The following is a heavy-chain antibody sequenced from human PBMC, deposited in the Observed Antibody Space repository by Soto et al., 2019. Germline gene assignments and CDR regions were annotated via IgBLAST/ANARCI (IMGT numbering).Heavy chain of an antibody. CDR3: ASTSERWLQLGDAFDI. CDR2: IYHSGST. V-gene: IGHV4-4*02. D-gene: IGHD5-12*01. Sequence: LSLTCAVSGGSISSSNWWSWVRQPPGKGLEWIGEIYHSGSTNYNPSLKSRVTISVDKSKNQFSLKLSSVTAADTAVYYCASTSERWLQLGDAFDIWGQGTMVTVSS. J-gene: IGHJ3*02. CDR1: GGSISSSNW.